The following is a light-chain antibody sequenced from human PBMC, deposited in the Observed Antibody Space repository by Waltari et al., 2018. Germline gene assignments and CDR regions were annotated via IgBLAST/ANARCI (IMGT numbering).Light chain of an antibody. V-gene: IGLV2-11*01. CDR2: DNT. CDR1: TRDVGVYNF. J-gene: IGLJ3*02. CDR3: CSYVGSHTNWV. Sequence: QSPLPQPRSVSGSLGQSSTIPSTELTRDVGVYNFVSWYQHHQGKAPKLIIHDNTQRPSGVPARFSGSKSGNTASLTISGLQAEDEADYYCCSYVGSHTNWVFGGGTKLTVL.